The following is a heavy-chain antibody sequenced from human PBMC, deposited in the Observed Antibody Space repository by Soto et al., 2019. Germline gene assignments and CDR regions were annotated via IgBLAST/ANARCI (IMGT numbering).Heavy chain of an antibody. CDR2: ISYDGSNK. CDR3: ASPMVAMIVVDGIDY. V-gene: IGHV3-30-3*01. Sequence: QVQLVESGGGVVQPGRSLRLSCAASGFTFSSYTMHWVRQAPGKGLEWVAVISYDGSNKYYADSVKGRFTISRDNSKNTLYLQMNSLRAEDTAVYYCASPMVAMIVVDGIDYWGQGTLVTVSS. J-gene: IGHJ4*02. CDR1: GFTFSSYT. D-gene: IGHD3-22*01.